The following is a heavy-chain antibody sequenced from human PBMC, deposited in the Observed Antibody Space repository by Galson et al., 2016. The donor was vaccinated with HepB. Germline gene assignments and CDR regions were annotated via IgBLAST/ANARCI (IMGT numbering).Heavy chain of an antibody. Sequence: SLRLSCAASGFTFSNYAMTWVRQAPGKGLEWVSDISGSGSSTYYANSVKGRFTISRDNSKNTLYLQMNSLRAEDTAVYYCAKSPDGDRSRYFDYWGQGTLVTVSS. CDR1: GFTFSNYA. D-gene: IGHD3-10*01. CDR3: AKSPDGDRSRYFDY. J-gene: IGHJ4*02. V-gene: IGHV3-23*01. CDR2: ISGSGSST.